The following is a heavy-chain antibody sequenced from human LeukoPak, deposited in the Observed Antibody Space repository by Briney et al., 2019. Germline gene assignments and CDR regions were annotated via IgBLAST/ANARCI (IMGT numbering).Heavy chain of an antibody. CDR1: GFTFSSYA. CDR3: ARGYRVGATSLDY. D-gene: IGHD1-26*01. V-gene: IGHV3-30-3*01. J-gene: IGHJ4*02. CDR2: ISYDGSNK. Sequence: GGSLRLSCAASGFTFSSYAMHWVRQAPGKGLEWVAVISYDGSNKYYADSVKGRFTISRDNSKNTLYLQMNSLRAEDTAVYYCARGYRVGATSLDYWGQGPLVTVSS.